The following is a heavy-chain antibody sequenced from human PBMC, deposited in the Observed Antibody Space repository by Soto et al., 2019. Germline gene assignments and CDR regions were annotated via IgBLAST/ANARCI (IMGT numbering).Heavy chain of an antibody. CDR3: AKDYNRGDFDY. Sequence: VGSLRLSCAASGVTFISYGMRWVRQAPGKGLEWVAVISYDGSNKYYADSVKGRFTISRDNSKNTLYLQMNSLRAEDTAVYYCAKDYNRGDFDYWGQGTLVTVSS. J-gene: IGHJ4*02. CDR2: ISYDGSNK. CDR1: GVTFISYG. D-gene: IGHD3-10*01. V-gene: IGHV3-30*18.